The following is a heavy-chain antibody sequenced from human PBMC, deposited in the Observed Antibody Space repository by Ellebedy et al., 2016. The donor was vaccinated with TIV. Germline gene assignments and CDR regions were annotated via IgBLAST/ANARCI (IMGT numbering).Heavy chain of an antibody. CDR1: GGSFSGYY. Sequence: MPSETLSLTCAVYGGSFSGYYWSWIRQPPGKGLEWIGEINHSGSTNYNPSLKIRVTISVDTSKHQFSLNLSSVTAADTAVYYCARVRSSYYDFWSGYSGFRWFDPWGQGTLVTVSS. D-gene: IGHD3-3*01. CDR3: ARVRSSYYDFWSGYSGFRWFDP. V-gene: IGHV4-34*01. CDR2: INHSGST. J-gene: IGHJ5*02.